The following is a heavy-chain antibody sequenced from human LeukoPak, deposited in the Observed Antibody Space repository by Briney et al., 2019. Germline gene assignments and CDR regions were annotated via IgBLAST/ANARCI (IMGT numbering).Heavy chain of an antibody. CDR2: IKQDGSEK. D-gene: IGHD6-19*01. V-gene: IGHV3-7*01. CDR1: GFTFSSYG. CDR3: ARDNPNSSGWFMDY. J-gene: IGHJ4*02. Sequence: GSLRLSCAASGFTFSSYGMHWVRQAPGKGLEWVANIKQDGSEKYYVDSVKGRFTISRDNAKNSLYLQMNSLRAEDTAVYYCARDNPNSSGWFMDYWGQGTLVTVSS.